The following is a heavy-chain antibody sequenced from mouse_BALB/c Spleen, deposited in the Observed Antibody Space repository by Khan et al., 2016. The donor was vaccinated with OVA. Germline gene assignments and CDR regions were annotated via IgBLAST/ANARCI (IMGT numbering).Heavy chain of an antibody. CDR3: TRRNWDVAWFAY. D-gene: IGHD4-1*01. Sequence: EVQLQESGTVLARPGASVKMSCKASGYTFTSYWMHWVKQRPGQGLEWIGDIYPGNTDTNYNQKFKGKAKLTAVTSTSTAYMELSSLTNEDSAVYYCTRRNWDVAWFAYWGQGTLVTASA. CDR2: IYPGNTDT. V-gene: IGHV1-5*01. CDR1: GYTFTSYW. J-gene: IGHJ3*01.